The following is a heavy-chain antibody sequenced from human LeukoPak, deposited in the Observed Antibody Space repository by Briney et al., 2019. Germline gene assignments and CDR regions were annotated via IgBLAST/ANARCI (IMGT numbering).Heavy chain of an antibody. CDR1: GFTFSGSA. D-gene: IGHD2-2*01. CDR3: TRLKVAYCSSTSCRGGYYYYGMDV. J-gene: IGHJ6*02. Sequence: AGGSLRLFCAASGFTFSGSAMHWVRQAAGKGLEWVGRIRSKANSYATAYPASVKGRFTISRDDSKNTAYLQMNSLKTEDTAVYYCTRLKVAYCSSTSCRGGYYYYGMDVWGQGTTVTVSS. V-gene: IGHV3-73*01. CDR2: IRSKANSYAT.